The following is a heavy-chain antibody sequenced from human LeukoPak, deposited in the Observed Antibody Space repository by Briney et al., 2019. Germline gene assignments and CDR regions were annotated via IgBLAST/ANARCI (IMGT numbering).Heavy chain of an antibody. Sequence: LAGGSLRLPCAASGFALSSHWMTWVRQVPGRGPEWVANVNRDGSEPYYLDSVKGRFTISKDNAKNSLYLQMNSLRAEDTALYHCARNNGMDVWGQGTTVIVSS. J-gene: IGHJ6*02. V-gene: IGHV3-7*03. CDR1: GFALSSHW. CDR3: ARNNGMDV. CDR2: VNRDGSEP.